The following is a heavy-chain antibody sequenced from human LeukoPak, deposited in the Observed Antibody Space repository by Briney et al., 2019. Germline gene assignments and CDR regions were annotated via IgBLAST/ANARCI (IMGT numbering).Heavy chain of an antibody. CDR1: DGSISSSSYY. D-gene: IGHD2-15*01. Sequence: ETLSLTCTVSDGSISSSSYYWGWIRQPPGKGLEWVSFIYSGGSTYYADSVRGRFIISRDNSKNTLYLQMNSLRAEDTAVYYCARRAGSYSHSYDYWGQGTLVTVSS. V-gene: IGHV3-53*01. CDR3: ARRAGSYSHSYDY. J-gene: IGHJ4*02. CDR2: IYSGGST.